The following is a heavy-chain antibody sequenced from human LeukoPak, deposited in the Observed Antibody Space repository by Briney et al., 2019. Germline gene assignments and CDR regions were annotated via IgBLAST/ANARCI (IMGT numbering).Heavy chain of an antibody. CDR3: ARGEGNLWFGELFYAFDI. CDR1: GGSFSGYY. D-gene: IGHD3-10*01. CDR2: INHSGST. V-gene: IGHV4-34*01. J-gene: IGHJ3*02. Sequence: SETLSLTCAVYGGSFSGYYWSWIRQPPGKGLEWIGEINHSGSTNYNPSLKSRVTVSVDTSKNQFSLKLSSVTAADTAVYYCARGEGNLWFGELFYAFDIWGQGTMVTVSS.